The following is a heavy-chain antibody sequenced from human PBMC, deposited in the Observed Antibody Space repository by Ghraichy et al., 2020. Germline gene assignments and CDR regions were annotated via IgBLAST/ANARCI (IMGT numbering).Heavy chain of an antibody. V-gene: IGHV1-2*04. D-gene: IGHD2-2*01. J-gene: IGHJ4*02. CDR2: INPNSGGT. CDR1: GYTFTGYY. Sequence: ASVKVSCKASGYTFTGYYMHWVRQAPGQGLEWMGWINPNSGGTNYAQKFQGWVTMTRDTSISTAYMELSRLRSDDTAVYYCARARRYCSSTSCLYYGYYFDYWGQGTLVTVSS. CDR3: ARARRYCSSTSCLYYGYYFDY.